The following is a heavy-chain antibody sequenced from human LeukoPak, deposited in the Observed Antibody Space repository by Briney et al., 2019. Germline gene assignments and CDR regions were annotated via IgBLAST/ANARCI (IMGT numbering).Heavy chain of an antibody. CDR1: GYNFIIYY. CDR2: INPSGGST. V-gene: IGHV1-46*01. CDR3: AREDVVLVDAVRYYYYGMDV. D-gene: IGHD2-8*01. J-gene: IGHJ6*02. Sequence: ASVKVSCTASGYNFIIYYMHWVRQAPGQGLEWMGIINPSGGSTSYAQKFQDRVTMTRDTSTSTVYMELSSLKSEDTAVYYCAREDVVLVDAVRYYYYGMDVWGQGTTVTVSS.